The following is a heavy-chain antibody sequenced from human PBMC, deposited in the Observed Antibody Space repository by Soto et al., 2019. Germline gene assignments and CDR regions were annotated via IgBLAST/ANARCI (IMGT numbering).Heavy chain of an antibody. CDR1: GDSVSSNSAT. V-gene: IGHV6-1*01. D-gene: IGHD3-10*01. CDR2: TYYRSKWFH. CDR3: ARSITGSAYFDY. Sequence: VQLQQSGPGLVKPSQTLSLTCAISGDSVSSNSATWNWIRQSPSRGLQWLGRTYYRSKWFHDYAVSVESRITINPDTSKNQFSLQLISVTPEDTAVYYCARSITGSAYFDYWGQGTLVTVSS. J-gene: IGHJ4*02.